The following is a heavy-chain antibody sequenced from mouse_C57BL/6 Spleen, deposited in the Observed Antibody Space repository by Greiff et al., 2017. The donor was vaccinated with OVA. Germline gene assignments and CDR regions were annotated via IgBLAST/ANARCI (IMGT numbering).Heavy chain of an antibody. CDR1: GFTFSDYA. CDR2: ISPGGGYT. Sequence: EVQLVESGGGLVKPGGSLKLSCAASGFTFSDYAMSWVRQTPEQRLEWVATISPGGGYTYYTDNVKGRFTISGDNAKNNLYRQMSKLKSEDAAMYYCARDGNYSFAYWGQGTLVTVAA. V-gene: IGHV5-4*01. D-gene: IGHD2-1*01. J-gene: IGHJ3*01. CDR3: ARDGNYSFAY.